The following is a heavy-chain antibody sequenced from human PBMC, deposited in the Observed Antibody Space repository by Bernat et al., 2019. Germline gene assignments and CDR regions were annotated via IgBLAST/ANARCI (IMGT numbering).Heavy chain of an antibody. J-gene: IGHJ4*02. CDR1: GGSISSGGYY. D-gene: IGHD3-3*01. Sequence: QVQLQESGPGLVKPSQTLSLTCTVSGGSISSGGYYWSWIRQHPGKGLEWIGYIYYSGSTYYNPSLKSRVTISVDTSKNQFSLKLSSVTAADTAVYYCASTPASLRFLESGGGGYFDYWGQGTLVTVSS. CDR2: IYYSGST. CDR3: ASTPASLRFLESGGGGYFDY. V-gene: IGHV4-31*03.